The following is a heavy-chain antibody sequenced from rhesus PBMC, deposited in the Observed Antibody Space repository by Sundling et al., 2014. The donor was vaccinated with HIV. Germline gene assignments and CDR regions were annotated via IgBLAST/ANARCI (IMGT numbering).Heavy chain of an antibody. D-gene: IGHD6-31*01. CDR2: VSWSGDSR. J-gene: IGHJ4*01. Sequence: EVQLVESGGGVVQPGGSLRLSCVASGFTFDDYAMHWVRQAPGKRLEWVSHVSWSGDSRYYADSVKGRFIISRDYAKNSLYLQMDSLRVEDAALYHCVRDRGAATGYFDYWGQGVLVTVSS. CDR1: GFTFDDYA. V-gene: IGHV3-201*01. CDR3: VRDRGAATGYFDY.